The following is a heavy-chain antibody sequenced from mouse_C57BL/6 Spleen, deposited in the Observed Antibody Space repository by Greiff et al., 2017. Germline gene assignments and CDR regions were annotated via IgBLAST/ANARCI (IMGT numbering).Heavy chain of an antibody. CDR3: ARGTSFDY. D-gene: IGHD3-3*01. CDR1: GYTFTDYY. CDR2: INPYNGGT. V-gene: IGHV1-19*01. Sequence: VQLQQSGPVLVKPGASVKMSCKASGYTFTDYYMNWAKQSHGKSLEWIGVINPYNGGTSYNQKFKGKATLTVDKSSSTAYMELNSLTSEDSAVYYCARGTSFDYWGQGTTLTVSS. J-gene: IGHJ2*01.